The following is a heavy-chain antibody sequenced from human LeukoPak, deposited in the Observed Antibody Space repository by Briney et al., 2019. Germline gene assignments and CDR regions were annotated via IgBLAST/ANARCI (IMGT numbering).Heavy chain of an antibody. CDR3: ASGYSYGYDY. J-gene: IGHJ4*02. CDR2: IYYSGST. V-gene: IGHV4-39*01. D-gene: IGHD5-18*01. Sequence: SETLSLTCTVSGGSISSSSYYWGWIRQPPGKGLEWIGSIYYSGSTYYNPSLKSRVTISVDTSKNQFSLKLSSVTAADTAVYYCASGYSYGYDYWGQGTLVTVSS. CDR1: GGSISSSSYY.